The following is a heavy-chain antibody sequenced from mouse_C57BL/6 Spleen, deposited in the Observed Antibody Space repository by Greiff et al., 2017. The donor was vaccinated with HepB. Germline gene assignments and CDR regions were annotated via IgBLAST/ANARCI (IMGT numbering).Heavy chain of an antibody. CDR3: ARHYDYDGAY. J-gene: IGHJ3*01. D-gene: IGHD2-4*01. CDR1: GYTFTSYW. Sequence: QVQLKQPGAELVKPGASVKLSCKASGYTFTSYWMQWVKQRPGQGLEWIGEIDPSDSYTNYNQKFKGKATLTVDTSSSTAYMQLSSLTSEDSAVYYCARHYDYDGAYWGQGTLVTVSA. V-gene: IGHV1-50*01. CDR2: IDPSDSYT.